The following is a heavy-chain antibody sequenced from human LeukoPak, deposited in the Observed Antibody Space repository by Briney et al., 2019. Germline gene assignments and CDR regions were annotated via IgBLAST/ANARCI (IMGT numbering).Heavy chain of an antibody. Sequence: GGSLRLSCAASGFTFSSDWMSWGRQAPGKGVEWVANIKKDGSEKYYVDAVKGGFTISRDNAKTSLYLQMNSLRAEDTAVYYCARDLSGIAGYTYGRGIDYWGQGTLVTVSS. CDR1: GFTFSSDW. V-gene: IGHV3-7*01. CDR3: ARDLSGIAGYTYGRGIDY. J-gene: IGHJ4*02. D-gene: IGHD5-18*01. CDR2: IKKDGSEK.